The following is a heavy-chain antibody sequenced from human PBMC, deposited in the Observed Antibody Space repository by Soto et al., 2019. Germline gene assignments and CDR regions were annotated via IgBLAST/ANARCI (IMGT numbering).Heavy chain of an antibody. Sequence: PGESLKISCKASGYSFTSYWIGWVRQMPGKGLEWMGIIYPGDSDTIYSPSFQGQVTISADKSISTAYLQWNSLKASDTAMYYCARPPYSASYYYFDQWGHGTPVTVSS. D-gene: IGHD1-26*01. CDR1: GYSFTSYW. CDR3: ARPPYSASYYYFDQ. CDR2: IYPGDSDT. V-gene: IGHV5-51*01. J-gene: IGHJ4*01.